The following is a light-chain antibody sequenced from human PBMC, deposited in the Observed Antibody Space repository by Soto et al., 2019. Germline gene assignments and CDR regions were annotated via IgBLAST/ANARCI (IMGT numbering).Light chain of an antibody. CDR2: GAS. J-gene: IGKJ2*01. Sequence: EIVLPQPPAPLSVSPEERATLSCRASQSVSSNLSWYQQKPGQAPMLLIYGASTRATGILARFSFSGSGTEYTLTIISLQTEDFDVYDCEQYNKGPPYTFGEGTK. CDR1: QSVSSN. CDR3: EQYNKGPPYT. V-gene: IGKV3-15*01.